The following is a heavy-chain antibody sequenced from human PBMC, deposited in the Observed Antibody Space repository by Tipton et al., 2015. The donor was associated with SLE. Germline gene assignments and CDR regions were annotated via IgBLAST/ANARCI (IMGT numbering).Heavy chain of an antibody. CDR2: IYYSGST. Sequence: TLSLTCTVSGGSIGSSGYYWSWIRQHPGKGLEWIGYIYYSGSTYYNPSLNSRVTMSVDMSKNQFSLKLTSVTAADTAVFYCVRHPWLLLFAFDVWGQGTTVTVSS. V-gene: IGHV4-39*01. CDR1: GGSIGSSGYY. CDR3: VRHPWLLLFAFDV. D-gene: IGHD3-9*01. J-gene: IGHJ3*01.